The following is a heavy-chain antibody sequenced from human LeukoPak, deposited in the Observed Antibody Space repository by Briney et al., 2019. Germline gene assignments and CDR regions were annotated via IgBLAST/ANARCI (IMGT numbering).Heavy chain of an antibody. CDR3: AIVGATPSLSFDY. CDR2: TNSDGSSR. CDR1: GFTFSSYW. V-gene: IGHV3-74*01. J-gene: IGHJ4*02. D-gene: IGHD1-26*01. Sequence: GGSLRLSCAASGFTFSSYWMHWARQAPGKGLVWVSRTNSDGSSRSYADSVKGRFTISRDNAKNTLYLQMNSLRAEDTAVYYCAIVGATPSLSFDYCGQGTLVTVSS.